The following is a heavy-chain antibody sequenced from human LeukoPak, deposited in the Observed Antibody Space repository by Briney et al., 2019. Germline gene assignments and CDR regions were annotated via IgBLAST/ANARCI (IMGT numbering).Heavy chain of an antibody. Sequence: GGSLRLSCAASGFTFSSYSMNWVRQAPGKGLEWVSSISSSSSYIYYADSVKGRFTISRDNAKNSLYLQMNSLRAEDTAVYYCAAWGVVVIEAFDIWGQGTMVTVSS. J-gene: IGHJ3*02. CDR1: GFTFSSYS. CDR2: ISSSSSYI. D-gene: IGHD3-22*01. V-gene: IGHV3-21*01. CDR3: AAWGVVVIEAFDI.